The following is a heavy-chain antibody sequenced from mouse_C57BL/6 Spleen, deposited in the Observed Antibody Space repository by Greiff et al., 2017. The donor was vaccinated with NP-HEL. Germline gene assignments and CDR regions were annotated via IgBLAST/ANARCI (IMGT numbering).Heavy chain of an antibody. CDR1: GYTFTSYW. J-gene: IGHJ2*01. CDR2: INPSSGYT. CDR3: ERGNDYDGGY. Sequence: VQLQQSGAELAKPGASVKLSCKASGYTFTSYWMHWVKQRPGQGLEWIGYINPSSGYTKYNQKFKDKDTLTADKSSSTAYMQLSSLTYEDSAGYCCERGNDYDGGYWGQGTTLTVSS. D-gene: IGHD2-4*01. V-gene: IGHV1-7*01.